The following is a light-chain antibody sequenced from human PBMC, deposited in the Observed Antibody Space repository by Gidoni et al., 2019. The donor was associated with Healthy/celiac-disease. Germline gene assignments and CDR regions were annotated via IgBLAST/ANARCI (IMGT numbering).Light chain of an antibody. V-gene: IGLV3-1*01. Sequence: SYELPQQPSVSVSPGQPASITCSGDKLGDKYACWYQQKPGQSPVLVIYQDSKRPSGIPERFSGSNSGNTATLTISGTQAMDEADYYCQAWDSSTYVVFGGGTKLTVL. J-gene: IGLJ2*01. CDR2: QDS. CDR1: KLGDKY. CDR3: QAWDSSTYVV.